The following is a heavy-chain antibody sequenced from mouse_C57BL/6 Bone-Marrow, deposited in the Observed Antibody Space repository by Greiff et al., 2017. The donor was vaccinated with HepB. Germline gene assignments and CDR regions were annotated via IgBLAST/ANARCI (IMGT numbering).Heavy chain of an antibody. J-gene: IGHJ1*03. CDR1: GYTFTAYT. Sequence: QVQLQQSGAELVKPGASVKLSCKASGYTFTAYTIHWVKQRSGQGLEWSGWFYPGSGSIKYNEKFKDKATLTADKSSSTVYMELSRLPSEDSAVYFCARHGVYYGNPYWYFDVWGTGTTVTVSS. CDR2: FYPGSGSI. V-gene: IGHV1-62-2*01. CDR3: ARHGVYYGNPYWYFDV. D-gene: IGHD2-1*01.